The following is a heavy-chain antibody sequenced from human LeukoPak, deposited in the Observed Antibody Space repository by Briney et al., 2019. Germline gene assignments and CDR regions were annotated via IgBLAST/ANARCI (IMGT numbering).Heavy chain of an antibody. D-gene: IGHD2-2*01. CDR3: ARGSRSSTSGHFDY. Sequence: PSETLSLTCAVSGRSISSGGYSSSWIRQPPGKGLEWIGYIYHSGSTYYNPSLNSRVTISVDSSKNQFSLKLSSVTAADTAVYYCARGSRSSTSGHFDYWGQGTLVTVSS. CDR1: GRSISSGGYS. CDR2: IYHSGST. J-gene: IGHJ4*02. V-gene: IGHV4-30-2*01.